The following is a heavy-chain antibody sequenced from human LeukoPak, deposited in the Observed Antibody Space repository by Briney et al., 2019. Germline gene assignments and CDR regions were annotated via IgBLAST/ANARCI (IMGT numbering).Heavy chain of an antibody. CDR3: ARDRNYYGMDV. J-gene: IGHJ6*01. CDR2: IYYSGRN. V-gene: IGHV4-31*01. Sequence: SQTLSLTRTLSGGSISRGVYYWRWIRQYPGKGLEWNGYIYYSGRNYYHPSLKSQVTISVETSKNQFSRKLSTVTAADTAVYDCARDRNYYGMDVWGQGTTVTVSA. CDR1: GGSISRGVYY.